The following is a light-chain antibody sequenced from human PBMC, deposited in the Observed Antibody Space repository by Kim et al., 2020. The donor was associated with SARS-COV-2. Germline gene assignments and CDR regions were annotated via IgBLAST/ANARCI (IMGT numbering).Light chain of an antibody. CDR1: SSDIGAYEN. J-gene: IGLJ1*01. Sequence: PGQSVTISCNGSSSDIGAYENVSWYQQHPGKAPKLMISEVTKRSSGVPDRFSGSKSGNTASLTVSGLQAEDEADYYCCSYARTSYVFGTGTKVTVL. CDR3: CSYARTSYV. CDR2: EVT. V-gene: IGLV2-8*01.